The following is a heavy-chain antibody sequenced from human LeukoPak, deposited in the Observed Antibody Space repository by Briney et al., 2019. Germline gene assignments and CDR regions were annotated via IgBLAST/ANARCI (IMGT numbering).Heavy chain of an antibody. Sequence: SETLSLTCTVSGGSISSYYWSWIRQPAGKGLEWIGRIYTSGSTNYNPSLKSRVTMSVDTSKNQFSLKLSSVTAADTAVYYRARDSCSSPSCYSHYSYYMDVSGKETTVTVSS. CDR1: GGSISSYY. D-gene: IGHD2-2*01. CDR2: IYTSGST. J-gene: IGHJ6*03. CDR3: ARDSCSSPSCYSHYSYYMDV. V-gene: IGHV4-4*07.